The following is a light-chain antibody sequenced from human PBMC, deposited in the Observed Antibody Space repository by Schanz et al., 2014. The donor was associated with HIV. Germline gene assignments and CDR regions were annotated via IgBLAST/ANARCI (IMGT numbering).Light chain of an antibody. CDR2: ATS. Sequence: DIQMTQSPSSLSASAGDRVTITCRASQSISSYLNWYQQKPGKAPKLLIYATSSLQSGVPSRFSGSGSGTEFTLTISSLQPEDFATYYCQRLSSYPLTFGGGTKVEIK. J-gene: IGKJ4*01. CDR3: QRLSSYPLT. CDR1: QSISSY. V-gene: IGKV1-39*01.